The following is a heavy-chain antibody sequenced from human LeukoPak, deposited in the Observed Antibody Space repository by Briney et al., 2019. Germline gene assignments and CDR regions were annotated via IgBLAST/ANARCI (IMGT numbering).Heavy chain of an antibody. Sequence: TGGSLRLSCAASGFTFSSYAMSWVRQAPGKGLEWVSAISGSGGSTYYADSVKGRFTISRDNSKNTLYLQMNSLRAEDTAVYYCAKDRKSSSRPYFFDYWGQGTLVTVSS. J-gene: IGHJ4*02. CDR1: GFTFSSYA. CDR3: AKDRKSSSRPYFFDY. CDR2: ISGSGGST. V-gene: IGHV3-23*01. D-gene: IGHD6-6*01.